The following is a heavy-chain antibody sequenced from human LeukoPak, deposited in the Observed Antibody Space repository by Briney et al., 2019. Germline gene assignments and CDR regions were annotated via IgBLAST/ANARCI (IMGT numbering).Heavy chain of an antibody. V-gene: IGHV3-64*01. J-gene: IGHJ4*02. Sequence: PGGSLRLSCAASGFTFSTFAMQWVRQAPEKGLEYVSGINTDGVTTFYANSVKGRFTISRDNPKNTLYLQMGSLRAEDTAVYYCARDGVATNDYWGQGTLVTVSS. CDR1: GFTFSTFA. D-gene: IGHD5-24*01. CDR3: ARDGVATNDY. CDR2: INTDGVTT.